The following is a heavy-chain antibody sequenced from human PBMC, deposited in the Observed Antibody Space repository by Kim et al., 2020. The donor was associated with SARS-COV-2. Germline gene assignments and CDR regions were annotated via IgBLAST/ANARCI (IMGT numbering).Heavy chain of an antibody. CDR1: GWSFSDF. D-gene: IGHD3-10*01. J-gene: IGHJ3*01. V-gene: IGHV4-34*01. Sequence: SETLSLTCAVYGWSFSDFWSWIRQPPGWGLELIGEINESGSTNYNPSLKSRVSMSVDTSKSQFSLTLTSLTAADTSVDYCSRAAFIMVRGVTITQRVGFDVWGQGTMVTVSS. CDR3: SRAAFIMVRGVTITQRVGFDV. CDR2: INESGST.